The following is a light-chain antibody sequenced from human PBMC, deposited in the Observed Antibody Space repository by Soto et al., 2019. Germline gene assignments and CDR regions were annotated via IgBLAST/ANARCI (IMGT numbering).Light chain of an antibody. V-gene: IGKV1-39*01. CDR2: AAS. CDR3: QQSYSST. J-gene: IGKJ1*01. CDR1: QSISSY. Sequence: DIQMIQSPSSLSASVGDRVTITCRASQSISSYLNWYQQKPGKAPKLLIYAASSLQSGVPSRFSGSGSGTDFTLTISSLQPEDFATYYCQQSYSSTFGQGTKVDIK.